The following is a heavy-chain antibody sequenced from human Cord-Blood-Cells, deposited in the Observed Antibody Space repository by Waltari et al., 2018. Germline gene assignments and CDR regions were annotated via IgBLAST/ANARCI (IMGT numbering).Heavy chain of an antibody. Sequence: QVQLQESGPGLVKPSETLSLTCTVSGGSIRSYYWSWIRQPPGKGLEWIGYIYYSGSTNYHPSLKSRVTISIDTSKNQFSLKLSSVTAADTAVYYCARSVGYSSSWYNWFDPWGQGTLVTVSS. CDR2: IYYSGST. CDR1: GGSIRSYY. D-gene: IGHD6-13*01. J-gene: IGHJ5*02. V-gene: IGHV4-59*01. CDR3: ARSVGYSSSWYNWFDP.